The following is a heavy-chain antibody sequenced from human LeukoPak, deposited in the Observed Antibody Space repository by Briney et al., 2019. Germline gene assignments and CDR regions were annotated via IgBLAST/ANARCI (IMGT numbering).Heavy chain of an antibody. CDR2: INPSGGSR. CDR1: GYTFTSYY. J-gene: IGHJ4*02. V-gene: IGHV1-46*01. D-gene: IGHD5-18*01. CDR3: AREGYSYGH. Sequence: GASVTVSCNASGYTFTSYYMHWVRQAPGQGLELMWIINPSGGSRSYAQNFQGRVNMTRDTSTSTVYMELSSVRSEDTAVYYCAREGYSYGHWGQGTLVTVSS.